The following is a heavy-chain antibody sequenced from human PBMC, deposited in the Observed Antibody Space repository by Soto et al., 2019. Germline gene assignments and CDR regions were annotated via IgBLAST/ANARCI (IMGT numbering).Heavy chain of an antibody. D-gene: IGHD2-2*02. CDR2: ISAYNGNT. CDR1: GYTFTSYG. CDR3: ARFACSSTSCYTDRATYYYYGMDV. V-gene: IGHV1-18*04. Sequence: ASVKVSCKASGYTFTSYGISWVRQAPGQGLEWMGWISAYNGNTNYAQKLQGRVTMTTDTSTSTAYMELRSLRSDNTAVYYCARFACSSTSCYTDRATYYYYGMDVWGQGTTVTVSS. J-gene: IGHJ6*02.